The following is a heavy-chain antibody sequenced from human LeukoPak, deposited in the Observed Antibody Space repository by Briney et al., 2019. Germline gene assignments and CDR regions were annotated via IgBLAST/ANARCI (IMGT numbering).Heavy chain of an antibody. J-gene: IGHJ4*02. D-gene: IGHD2-15*01. Sequence: GGSLRLSCAASGFTFSNHAMSWVRQAPRKGLQWVAVISGGGRTTEYADFVKGRFTISRDNSKNTLSLQMNSLTVEDTAIYFCAKNVVVKRYIDFWGQGTLVTVSS. CDR1: GFTFSNHA. CDR3: AKNVVVKRYIDF. CDR2: ISGGGRTT. V-gene: IGHV3-23*01.